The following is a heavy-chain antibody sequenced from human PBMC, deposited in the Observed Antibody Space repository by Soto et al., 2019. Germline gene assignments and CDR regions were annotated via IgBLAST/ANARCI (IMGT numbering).Heavy chain of an antibody. CDR1: GGSISSYY. V-gene: IGHV4-59*01. CDR3: ARGYSYGFDAFDI. D-gene: IGHD5-18*01. CDR2: IYYSGST. Sequence: KASETLSLTCTVSGGSISSYYWSWIRQPPGKGLEWIGYIYYSGSTNYNPSLKSRVTISVDTSKNQFSLKLSSVTAADTAVYYCARGYSYGFDAFDIWGQGTMVTVS. J-gene: IGHJ3*02.